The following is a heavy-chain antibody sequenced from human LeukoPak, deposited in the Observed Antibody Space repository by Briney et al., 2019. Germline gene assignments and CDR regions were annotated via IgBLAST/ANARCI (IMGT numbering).Heavy chain of an antibody. CDR2: ISASGGGT. CDR3: AKEVTPGALLYGPFDY. V-gene: IGHV3-23*01. Sequence: PGGSLRLSCAASEFIFSSYGMSWVRQAPGKGLEWVSAISASGGGTYYADSVKGRFTISRDNSRNTLYLEMNSLRAGDTAIYYCAKEVTPGALLYGPFDYWGQGTLVTVSS. D-gene: IGHD4-23*01. CDR1: EFIFSSYG. J-gene: IGHJ4*02.